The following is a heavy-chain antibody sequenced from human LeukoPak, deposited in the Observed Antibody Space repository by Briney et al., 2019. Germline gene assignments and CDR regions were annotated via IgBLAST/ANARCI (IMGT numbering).Heavy chain of an antibody. V-gene: IGHV3-48*01. D-gene: IGHD3-3*01. Sequence: PGGSLRLSCAASGFTFSSYSMNWVRQAPGKGLELVSYISSSRSTIYYADSVKGRFTISRDNAKNSLSLQMNSLRAEDTAVYYCARARGFGVLIDNFDYWGQGTLVTVSS. J-gene: IGHJ4*02. CDR2: ISSSRSTI. CDR1: GFTFSSYS. CDR3: ARARGFGVLIDNFDY.